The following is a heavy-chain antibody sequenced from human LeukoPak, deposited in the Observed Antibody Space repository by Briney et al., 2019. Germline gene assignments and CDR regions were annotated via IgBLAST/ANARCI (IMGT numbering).Heavy chain of an antibody. J-gene: IGHJ4*02. D-gene: IGHD1-26*01. Sequence: TGGSLRLSCAASGFTFSSYEMNWVRQAPGKGLEWVSYISSSGSTIYYADSVKGRFTISRDNAKNSLYLRMNSLRAEDTAVYYCARGRYSAFDYWGQGTLVTVSS. CDR1: GFTFSSYE. V-gene: IGHV3-48*03. CDR3: ARGRYSAFDY. CDR2: ISSSGSTI.